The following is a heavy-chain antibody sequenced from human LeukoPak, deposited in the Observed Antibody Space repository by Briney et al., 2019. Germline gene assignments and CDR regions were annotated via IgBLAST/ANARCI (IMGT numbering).Heavy chain of an antibody. CDR3: AITTGTGFDY. J-gene: IGHJ4*02. D-gene: IGHD1-1*01. CDR2: IYYSGST. V-gene: IGHV4-59*01. Sequence: SEALSLTCTVSGGSISSYYWSWIRQPPGKGLEWIGYIYYSGSTNYNPSLKSRVTISVDTSKNQFSLKLSSVTAADTAVYYCAITTGTGFDYWGQGTLVTVSS. CDR1: GGSISSYY.